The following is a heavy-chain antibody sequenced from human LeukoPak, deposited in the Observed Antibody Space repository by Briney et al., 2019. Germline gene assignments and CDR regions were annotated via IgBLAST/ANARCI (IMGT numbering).Heavy chain of an antibody. V-gene: IGHV3-7*01. J-gene: IGHJ5*02. D-gene: IGHD1-14*01. CDR1: GFTFGSYW. CDR2: IKQDGSEK. CDR3: ARVSGWFDP. Sequence: GGSLRLSCAAYGFTFGSYWMSWDRQAPGKWLEWVANIKQDGSEKYYVDSVKGRFTISRDNAKNSLYLQMNSLRAEDTAVYYCARVSGWFDPWGQGTLVTVSS.